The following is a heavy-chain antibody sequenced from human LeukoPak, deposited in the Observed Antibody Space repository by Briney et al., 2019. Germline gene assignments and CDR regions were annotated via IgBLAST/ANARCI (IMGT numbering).Heavy chain of an antibody. V-gene: IGHV3-53*01. Sequence: GGSLRLSCAASGFTVINNYMSWVRQAPGKGLEWVSIIYSGGGTYYADSVRGRFTISRDYSKNTLYLQMNSLRAGDTAVYYCARGPCTSCYQSIWRYYYGMDVWGQGTTVTVSS. D-gene: IGHD2-2*01. CDR1: GFTVINNY. CDR3: ARGPCTSCYQSIWRYYYGMDV. CDR2: IYSGGGT. J-gene: IGHJ6*02.